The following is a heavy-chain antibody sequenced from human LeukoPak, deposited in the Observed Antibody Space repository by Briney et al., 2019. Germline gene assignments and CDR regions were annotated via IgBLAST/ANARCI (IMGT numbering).Heavy chain of an antibody. D-gene: IGHD1-7*01. Sequence: GRSLRLSCAASGFTFSSYAMHGVRQAPGKGLEWVAVISYDGSNKYYADSVKGRFTISRDNSKNTLYLQMNSLRAEDTAVYYCAREEDNWNSNWFDPWGQVTLVTVSS. CDR3: AREEDNWNSNWFDP. CDR2: ISYDGSNK. V-gene: IGHV3-30*04. CDR1: GFTFSSYA. J-gene: IGHJ5*02.